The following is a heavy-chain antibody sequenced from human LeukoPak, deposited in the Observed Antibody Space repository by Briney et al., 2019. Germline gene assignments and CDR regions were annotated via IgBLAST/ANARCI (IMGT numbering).Heavy chain of an antibody. CDR1: GYTFTSYY. CDR3: ARAAATMIVGGYWFDP. J-gene: IGHJ5*02. Sequence: ASVKVSCKASGYTFTSYYMHWVRQAPGQGLEWMGIINPSGGSTSYAQKCQGRVTMTRDTSTSTVYMELSSLRSEDTAVYYCARAAATMIVGGYWFDPWGQGTLVTVSS. CDR2: INPSGGST. D-gene: IGHD3-22*01. V-gene: IGHV1-46*01.